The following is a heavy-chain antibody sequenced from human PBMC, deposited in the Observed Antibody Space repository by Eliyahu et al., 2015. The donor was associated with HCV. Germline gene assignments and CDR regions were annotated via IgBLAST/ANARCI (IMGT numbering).Heavy chain of an antibody. V-gene: IGHV4-59*01. CDR2: IHYSGST. CDR3: ASGGGGIAVTGTGGWFDP. J-gene: IGHJ5*02. D-gene: IGHD6-19*01. CDR1: GXXITXYF. Sequence: QVXLQESGPGLVKPSXTLSLXCTVSGXXITXYFXXWIRQPPGKGLEWIGYIHYSGSTNYNPSLKSRVTISVDTSKNQFSLNLTSVTAADTAMYYCASGGGGIAVTGTGGWFDPWGQGTLVTVSS.